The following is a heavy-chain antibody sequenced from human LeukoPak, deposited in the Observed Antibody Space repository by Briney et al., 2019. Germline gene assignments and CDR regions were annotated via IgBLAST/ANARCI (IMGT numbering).Heavy chain of an antibody. CDR2: IYDSGSA. V-gene: IGHV4-59*11. CDR1: GVSINSHY. J-gene: IGHJ6*03. D-gene: IGHD3-3*01. Sequence: PSETLSLTCTVSGVSINSHYWSWIRQPPGKGLEWIGFIYDSGSANYKSSLKSRVTMTVDTSKNQFSLKVNSVTAADTAVYHCARVLQNYYHMDVWGKGTTVTVSS. CDR3: ARVLQNYYHMDV.